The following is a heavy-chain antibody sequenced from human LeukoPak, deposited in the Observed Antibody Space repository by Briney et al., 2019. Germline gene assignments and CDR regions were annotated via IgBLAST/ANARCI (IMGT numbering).Heavy chain of an antibody. J-gene: IGHJ3*02. CDR1: GFTFSDYY. D-gene: IGHD2-15*01. Sequence: SGGSLRLSCAASGFTFSDYYMSWIRQAPGKGLEWVAYIGGSTSRTNYADSVKGQFTISRDNAKNSLYLQMNSLRAEDTAVYYCARVQCSGGRCNDAFDIWGQGTMVTVSS. CDR3: ARVQCSGGRCNDAFDI. V-gene: IGHV3-11*06. CDR2: IGGSTSRT.